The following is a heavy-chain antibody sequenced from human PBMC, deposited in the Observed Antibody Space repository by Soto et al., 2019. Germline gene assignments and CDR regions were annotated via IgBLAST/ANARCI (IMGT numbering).Heavy chain of an antibody. CDR1: GGSFSGYY. CDR2: INHSGST. J-gene: IGHJ4*02. Sequence: SETLSLTCAVYGGSFSGYYWSWIRQPPGRGLEWIGEINHSGSTNYNPSLKSRVTISVDTSKNQFSLKLSSVTAADTAVYYCARSKHNYYDSSGYWAYWGQGTLATVSS. CDR3: ARSKHNYYDSSGYWAY. D-gene: IGHD3-22*01. V-gene: IGHV4-34*01.